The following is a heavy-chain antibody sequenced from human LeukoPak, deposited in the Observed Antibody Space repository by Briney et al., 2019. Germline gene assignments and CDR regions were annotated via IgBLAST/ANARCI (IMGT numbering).Heavy chain of an antibody. CDR1: GGSISSYY. D-gene: IGHD3-10*01. CDR2: INHSGST. Sequence: KPSETLSLTCTVSGGSISSYYWSWIRQPPGKGLEWIGEINHSGSTNYNPSLKSRVTISVDTSKNQFSLKLSSVTAADTAVYYCARPLLAAVRGVIGSWGQGTLVTVSS. V-gene: IGHV4-34*01. J-gene: IGHJ4*02. CDR3: ARPLLAAVRGVIGS.